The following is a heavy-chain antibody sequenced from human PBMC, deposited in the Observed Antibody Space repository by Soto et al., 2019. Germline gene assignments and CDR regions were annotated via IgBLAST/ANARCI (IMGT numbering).Heavy chain of an antibody. Sequence: GGSLRLSCAASAFTFSTYSMNWVRQAPGKGLEWVSAISASGGSTYYADSVKGRFTISRDNSNNTLYLQMNSLRIEDTAVYYCAKDPRVSFDPWGQGTLVTVSS. J-gene: IGHJ5*02. CDR3: AKDPRVSFDP. CDR1: AFTFSTYS. V-gene: IGHV3-23*01. CDR2: ISASGGST.